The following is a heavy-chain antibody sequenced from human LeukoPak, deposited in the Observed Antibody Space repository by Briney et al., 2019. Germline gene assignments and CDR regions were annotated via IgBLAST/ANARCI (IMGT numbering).Heavy chain of an antibody. CDR2: INHSGST. CDR3: ARRRGSGSYYGIDY. V-gene: IGHV4-34*01. D-gene: IGHD3-10*01. Sequence: SETLSLTCAVYGGSFSGYYWSWICQPPGKGLEWIGEINHSGSTNYNPSLKSRVTITVDTSKNQFSLKLSSVTAADTAVYYCARRRGSGSYYGIDYWGQGTLVTVSS. J-gene: IGHJ4*02. CDR1: GGSFSGYY.